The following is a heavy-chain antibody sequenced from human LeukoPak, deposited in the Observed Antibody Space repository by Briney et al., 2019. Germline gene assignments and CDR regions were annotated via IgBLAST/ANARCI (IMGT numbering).Heavy chain of an antibody. Sequence: PGGSLRLSCAASGFTLTTYAMSWVRQAPGKGLEWVSAISGSGGSTYYADSVKGRFTISRDNSKNTLYLQMNSLRAEDTAVYYCAKRGVTGYKEGFDYWGQGTLVTVSS. CDR3: AKRGVTGYKEGFDY. CDR2: ISGSGGST. CDR1: GFTLTTYA. D-gene: IGHD3-9*01. J-gene: IGHJ4*02. V-gene: IGHV3-23*01.